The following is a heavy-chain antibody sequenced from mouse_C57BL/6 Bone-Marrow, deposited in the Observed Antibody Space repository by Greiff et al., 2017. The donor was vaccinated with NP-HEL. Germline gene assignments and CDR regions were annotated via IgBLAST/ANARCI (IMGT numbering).Heavy chain of an antibody. D-gene: IGHD3-2*02. CDR1: GYTFTEYT. Sequence: QVQLKQSGAELVKPGASVKLSCKASGYTFTEYTIHWVKQRSGQGLEWIGWFYPGSGSIKYNEKFKDKATLTADKSSSTVSMELSRLTSEDSAVYFCARHALAAQATFYAMDYWGQGTSVTVSS. V-gene: IGHV1-62-2*01. CDR3: ARHALAAQATFYAMDY. J-gene: IGHJ4*01. CDR2: FYPGSGSI.